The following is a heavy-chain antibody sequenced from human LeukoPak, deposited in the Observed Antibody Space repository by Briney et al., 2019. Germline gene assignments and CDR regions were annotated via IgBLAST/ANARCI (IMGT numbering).Heavy chain of an antibody. J-gene: IGHJ6*02. CDR2: ISSSGKYV. Sequence: PGKSLRLSCAASAFTFSTYGMSWVRQAPGKGLEWVSSISSSGKYVYYGDSVKGRFTLSRDDAKNELYLQMNSLRAEDTALYYCARDRYGSSVGGMDVWGQGTTVTVSS. D-gene: IGHD6-6*01. V-gene: IGHV3-21*06. CDR1: AFTFSTYG. CDR3: ARDRYGSSVGGMDV.